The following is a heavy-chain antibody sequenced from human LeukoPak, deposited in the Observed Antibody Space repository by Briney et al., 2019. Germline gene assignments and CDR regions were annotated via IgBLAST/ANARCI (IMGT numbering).Heavy chain of an antibody. Sequence: SETLSLTCAVYGGSFSGYYWSWIRQPPGKGLEWLGEINHSGSTNYNPSLKSRVTISVDTSKNQFSLKLSSVTAADTAVYYCARGGYDGSCNYWGQGTLVTVSS. J-gene: IGHJ4*02. V-gene: IGHV4-34*01. CDR1: GGSFSGYY. CDR3: ARGGYDGSCNY. CDR2: INHSGST. D-gene: IGHD5-12*01.